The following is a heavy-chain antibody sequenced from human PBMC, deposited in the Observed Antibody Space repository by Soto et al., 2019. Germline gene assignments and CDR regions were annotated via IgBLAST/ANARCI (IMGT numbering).Heavy chain of an antibody. CDR1: GGSISSCAYS. D-gene: IGHD2-2*01. Sequence: SETLSLTCAVSGGSISSCAYSWSWIRRPPGKGLEWIGYVYHSGSTYYNPSLESRVTMSVDTSKNQFSLKLSSVHAADTAVYYCAKYRRTPAQGFTLDYWGQGIMVTVSS. V-gene: IGHV4-61*08. CDR2: VYHSGST. CDR3: AKYRRTPAQGFTLDY. J-gene: IGHJ4*02.